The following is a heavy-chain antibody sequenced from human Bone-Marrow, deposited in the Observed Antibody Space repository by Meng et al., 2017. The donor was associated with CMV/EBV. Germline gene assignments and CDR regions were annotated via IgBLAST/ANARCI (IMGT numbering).Heavy chain of an antibody. D-gene: IGHD1-26*01. V-gene: IGHV6-1*01. J-gene: IGHJ3*02. CDR1: GDSVSSDTVV. CDR3: ARKVGAAFDI. Sequence: SQTLSLTCAISGDSVSSDTVVWNWIRQSPSRGLEWLGRTYYRSKWSNDYAVSVESRITINPDTSKNQFSLQLNSVTPEDTAVYCCARKVGAAFDIWGQGTMVTVSS. CDR2: TYYRSKWSN.